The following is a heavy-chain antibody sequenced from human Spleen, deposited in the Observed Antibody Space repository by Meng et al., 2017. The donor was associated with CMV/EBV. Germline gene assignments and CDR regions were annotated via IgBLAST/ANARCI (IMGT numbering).Heavy chain of an antibody. CDR1: GDSFSGYY. D-gene: IGHD2-15*01. J-gene: IGHJ4*02. CDR3: AREDCSGGSCSYFDY. Sequence: QVVLAPWGAGLVEPSAALSLPCAVYGDSFSGYYWRWLRQPPGNGLQWIGEINHSGSTNYNPSLKSRVTISVDHSKNQFSLKLSSVTAADTAVYYCAREDCSGGSCSYFDYWGRGTLVTVSS. CDR2: INHSGST. V-gene: IGHV4-34*02.